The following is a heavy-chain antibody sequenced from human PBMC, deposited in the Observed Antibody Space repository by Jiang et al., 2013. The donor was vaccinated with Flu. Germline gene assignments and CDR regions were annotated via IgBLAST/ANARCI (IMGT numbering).Heavy chain of an antibody. D-gene: IGHD2-2*01. CDR2: INAGNANT. CDR3: AGPTPNVVVPAANYYYYGLDV. V-gene: IGHV1-3*01. J-gene: IGHJ6*02. CDR1: GYTFTSYA. Sequence: SGAEVKKPGASVKVSCKASGYTFTSYAMHWVRQAPGQRLEWMGWINAGNANTKYSQRFQGRVTITRDTSASTAYMELSSLRSEDTAVYYCAGPTPNVVVPAANYYYYGLDVWGQGTTVTVSS.